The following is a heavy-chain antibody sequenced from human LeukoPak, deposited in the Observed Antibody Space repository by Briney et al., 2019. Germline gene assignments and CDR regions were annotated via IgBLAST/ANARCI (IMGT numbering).Heavy chain of an antibody. CDR1: GGSIGSRSYY. D-gene: IGHD2-2*01. CDR3: ARHDSDIVVVPAAPTIGWSWFDP. V-gene: IGHV4-39*01. CDR2: IYYSGST. J-gene: IGHJ5*02. Sequence: PSETLSLTCTVSGGSIGSRSYYWGWIRQPPGKGLEWLANIYYSGSTYYTPSLKSRVTISVDTSKNQFSLRLNSVTAADTAVYYCARHDSDIVVVPAAPTIGWSWFDPWGQGTLVTVSS.